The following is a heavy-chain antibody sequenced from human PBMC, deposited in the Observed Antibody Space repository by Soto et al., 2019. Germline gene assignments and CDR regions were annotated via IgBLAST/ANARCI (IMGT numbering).Heavy chain of an antibody. J-gene: IGHJ6*02. Sequence: SETLSLTCTVSGGSISSYYWSWIRQPAGKGLEWIGRIYTSGSTNYNPSLKSRVTMSVDTSKNQFSLKLSSVTAADTAVYYCARAGESGGNYYYSVIDISGQGTTVTVSS. CDR2: IYTSGST. V-gene: IGHV4-4*07. CDR3: ARAGESGGNYYYSVIDI. CDR1: GGSISSYY. D-gene: IGHD3-16*01.